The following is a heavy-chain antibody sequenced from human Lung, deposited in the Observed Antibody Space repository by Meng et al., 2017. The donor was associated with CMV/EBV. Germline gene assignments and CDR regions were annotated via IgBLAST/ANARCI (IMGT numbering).Heavy chain of an antibody. D-gene: IGHD2-2*01. CDR1: GYTFAGHW. J-gene: IGHJ4*02. Sequence: GESXKISCKTSGYTFAGHWIGWVRQLPGEDLEWMGMIHCGDSRTIYSPLFQGQVTISVDKSLNTAYLQWNSLQASDTAMYYCARHYDASWFGYWGQGTLVTASS. CDR3: ARHYDASWFGY. V-gene: IGHV5-51*01. CDR2: IHCGDSRT.